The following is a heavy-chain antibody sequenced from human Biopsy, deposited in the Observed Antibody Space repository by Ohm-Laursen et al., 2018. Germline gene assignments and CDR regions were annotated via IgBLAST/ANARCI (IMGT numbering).Heavy chain of an antibody. Sequence: SLRLSCSAPGFTFDDYAMHWVRQAPGKGLEWVSGISWNSDSIGYADSVKGRFTISRDNAKKSLYLQMNSLRDDDTAVYYCVKVPREGLSYYYSMDVWGQGTTVTVSS. CDR3: VKVPREGLSYYYSMDV. CDR1: GFTFDDYA. CDR2: ISWNSDSI. V-gene: IGHV3-9*01. J-gene: IGHJ6*02. D-gene: IGHD4/OR15-4a*01.